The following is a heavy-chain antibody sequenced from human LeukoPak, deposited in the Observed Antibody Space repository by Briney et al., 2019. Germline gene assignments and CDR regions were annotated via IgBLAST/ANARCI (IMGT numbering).Heavy chain of an antibody. D-gene: IGHD3-10*01. J-gene: IGHJ4*02. CDR2: IYHGGNT. Sequence: SETLSLTCTVSGGSISSSNWWSWVRQPPGKGLDWIGEIYHGGNTNYNPSLKTRVTISVDTSKNQFSLKLSSVTAADTAVYYCARERTGVLDYWGQGTLVTVSS. CDR1: GGSISSSNW. CDR3: ARERTGVLDY. V-gene: IGHV4-4*02.